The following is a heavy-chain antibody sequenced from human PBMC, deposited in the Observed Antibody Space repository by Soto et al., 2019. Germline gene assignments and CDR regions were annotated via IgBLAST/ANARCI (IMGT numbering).Heavy chain of an antibody. CDR1: GGTFSGYA. Sequence: SVKFSCKASGGTFSGYAISWVRQAPGQGLEWMGGIIPIFGTANYAQKFQGRVTITADESTSTAYMELSSLRSEDTAVYYCAIQLVRSPWSTIDYWGQGTLVTVSS. D-gene: IGHD6-6*01. V-gene: IGHV1-69*13. CDR2: IIPIFGTA. CDR3: AIQLVRSPWSTIDY. J-gene: IGHJ4*02.